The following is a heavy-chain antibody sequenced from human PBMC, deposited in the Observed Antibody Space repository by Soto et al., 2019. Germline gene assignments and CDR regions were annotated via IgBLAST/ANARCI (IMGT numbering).Heavy chain of an antibody. V-gene: IGHV3-33*08. Sequence: QVQLVESGGGVVQPGGSLRLSCTTSGFTFNTYGMYWVRQAPGKGLEWVAIIWYDGSNKYYGDSVKGRFTISRDNSKNKIYLQMDSLRADGTALYYCARCDCTGAYRSRWRFNYGADVWGQGTTVTVSS. CDR3: ARCDCTGAYRSRWRFNYGADV. CDR1: GFTFNTYG. CDR2: IWYDGSNK. D-gene: IGHD2-8*02. J-gene: IGHJ6*02.